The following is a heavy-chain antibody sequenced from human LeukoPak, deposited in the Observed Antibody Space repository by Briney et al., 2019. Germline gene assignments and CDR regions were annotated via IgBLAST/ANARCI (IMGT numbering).Heavy chain of an antibody. J-gene: IGHJ3*02. V-gene: IGHV4-59*01. CDR1: GGSISSYY. D-gene: IGHD3-10*01. CDR2: IYYSGST. CDR3: ARDRVLLWFGDPLRGAFDI. Sequence: PSETLSLTCTVSGGSISSYYWNWIRQPPGKGLEWIGYIYYSGSTSYNPSLKSRLTISVDASKNQCSLKLSSVTAADTAVYYCARDRVLLWFGDPLRGAFDIWGQGTMVTVSS.